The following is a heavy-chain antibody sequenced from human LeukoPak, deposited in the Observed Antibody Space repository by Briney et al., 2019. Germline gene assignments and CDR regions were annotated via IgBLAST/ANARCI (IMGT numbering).Heavy chain of an antibody. CDR1: GFTFSSYG. CDR2: IGDTT. CDR3: AKAFAFVGANFFDY. V-gene: IGHV3-NL1*01. J-gene: IGHJ4*02. D-gene: IGHD1-26*01. Sequence: GGSLRLSCAASGFTFSSYGMHWVRQAPGKGLEWVSAIGDTTDYADSVEGRFTISRDNSKNTLYLQMNSLRAEDAAIYYCAKAFAFVGANFFDYWGQGTLVTVSS.